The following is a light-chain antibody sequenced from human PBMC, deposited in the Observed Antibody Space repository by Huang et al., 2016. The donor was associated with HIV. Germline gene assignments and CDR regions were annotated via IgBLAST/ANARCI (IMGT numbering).Light chain of an antibody. CDR1: QAINTY. Sequence: IQLTQSPSSLSASVGDRVTITCRASQAINTYLAWYQQKPGKAPNLLIYAASTLQSGVPSRFSGSGSGTDFTLTISSLQPEDFATYYCQQLHNYPLTFGGGTKVEIK. J-gene: IGKJ4*01. V-gene: IGKV1-9*01. CDR3: QQLHNYPLT. CDR2: AAS.